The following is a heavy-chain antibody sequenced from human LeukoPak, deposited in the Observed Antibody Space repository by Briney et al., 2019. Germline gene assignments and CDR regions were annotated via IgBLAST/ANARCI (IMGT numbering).Heavy chain of an antibody. V-gene: IGHV1-18*01. Sequence: ASVKVSCKASGYTFTSYGISGVRQAPGQGLEWMGWSSAYNGNTNYAQKLQGRVTMTTDTSTSTAYMELRSLRSDDTAVYYCARAAGSSYGLYFDYWGQGTLVTVSS. CDR3: ARAAGSSYGLYFDY. CDR2: SSAYNGNT. CDR1: GYTFTSYG. J-gene: IGHJ4*02. D-gene: IGHD5-18*01.